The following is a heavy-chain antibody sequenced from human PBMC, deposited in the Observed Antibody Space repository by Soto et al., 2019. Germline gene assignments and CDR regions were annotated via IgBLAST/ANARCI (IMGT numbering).Heavy chain of an antibody. CDR2: IWYDGSNK. CDR1: GFTFSSYG. Sequence: QVQLVESGGGGVQPGRSLRLSCAASGFTFSSYGMHWVRQAPGKGLEWVAVIWYDGSNKYYADSVKGRFTISRDNSKNTLYLQMNSLRAEDTAVYYCARDMAYCGGDCYSTRMALGGMDVWGQGTTVTVSS. D-gene: IGHD2-21*02. CDR3: ARDMAYCGGDCYSTRMALGGMDV. V-gene: IGHV3-33*01. J-gene: IGHJ6*02.